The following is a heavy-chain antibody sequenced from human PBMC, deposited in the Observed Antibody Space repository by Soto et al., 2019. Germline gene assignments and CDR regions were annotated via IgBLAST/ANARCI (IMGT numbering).Heavy chain of an antibody. J-gene: IGHJ4*02. Sequence: QVQLVQSGAEVKKPGASVKVSCKASGYTFTSYYMHWVRQAPGQGLEWMGIINPSGGSTSYAQKFQGRVTVTRDTSTSTVYMELSSLRSEDTAVYYCARRFSGTTVTTGIDYWAREPWSPSPQ. CDR2: INPSGGST. D-gene: IGHD4-4*01. V-gene: IGHV1-46*01. CDR3: ARRFSGTTVTTGIDY. CDR1: GYTFTSYY.